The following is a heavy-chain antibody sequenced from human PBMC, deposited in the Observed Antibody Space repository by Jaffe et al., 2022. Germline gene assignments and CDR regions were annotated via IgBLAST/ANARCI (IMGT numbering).Heavy chain of an antibody. V-gene: IGHV1-2*02. CDR2: INPNSGGT. Sequence: QVQLVQSGAEVKKPGASVKVSCKASGYTFTGYYMHWVRQAPGQGLEWMGWINPNSGGTNYAQKFQGRVTMTRDTSISTAYMELSRLRSDDTAVYYCARDLQSGEGAVAGTNAHDAFDIWGQGTMVTVSS. CDR1: GYTFTGYY. D-gene: IGHD6-19*01. CDR3: ARDLQSGEGAVAGTNAHDAFDI. J-gene: IGHJ3*02.